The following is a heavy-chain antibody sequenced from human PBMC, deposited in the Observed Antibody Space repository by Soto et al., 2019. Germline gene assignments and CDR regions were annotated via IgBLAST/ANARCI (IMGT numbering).Heavy chain of an antibody. V-gene: IGHV3-21*01. J-gene: IGHJ4*02. D-gene: IGHD3-10*01. CDR3: ATDTTFKALGGFDY. Sequence: EVQLVESGGGLVKPGGSLRLSCAASGFTFSSYSMNWVRQAPGKGLEWVSSISSSSSYIYYADSVTGRFTISRDNAKNSQNLQMHSLSTEGTAVYYWATDTTFKALGGFDYWGQGTLVAVSS. CDR2: ISSSSSYI. CDR1: GFTFSSYS.